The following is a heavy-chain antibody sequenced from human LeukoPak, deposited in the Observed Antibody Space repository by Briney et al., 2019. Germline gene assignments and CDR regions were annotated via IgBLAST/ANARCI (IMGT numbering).Heavy chain of an antibody. CDR1: GFTFSSYA. D-gene: IGHD6-19*01. CDR3: AKDGYSSGWYKGGYFDY. Sequence: PGGSLTLSCAASGFTFSSYAMSWVRQAPGKGLEWVSAISDSGGSTYYADSVKGRFNISRDNSKKTLYLQMNSLRAEDTAVYYCAKDGYSSGWYKGGYFDYWGQGTLVTVSS. CDR2: ISDSGGST. J-gene: IGHJ4*02. V-gene: IGHV3-23*01.